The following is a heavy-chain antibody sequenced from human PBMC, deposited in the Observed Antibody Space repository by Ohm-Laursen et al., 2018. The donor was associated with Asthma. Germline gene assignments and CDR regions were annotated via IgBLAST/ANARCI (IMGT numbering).Heavy chain of an antibody. CDR2: IKQDGSEK. J-gene: IGHJ4*02. CDR1: GFTFSSYW. V-gene: IGHV3-7*01. D-gene: IGHD5-24*01. Sequence: GSLRLSCAASGFTFSSYWMSWVRQAPGKGLEWVATIKQDGSEKYYVDSVKGRFAISRDNAKNSLYLQMDTLRAEDTAVYYCTRARDSFGYWGQGTLVTVSS. CDR3: TRARDSFGY.